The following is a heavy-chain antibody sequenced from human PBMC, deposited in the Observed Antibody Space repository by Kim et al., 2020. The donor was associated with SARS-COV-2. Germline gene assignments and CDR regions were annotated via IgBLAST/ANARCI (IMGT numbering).Heavy chain of an antibody. D-gene: IGHD3-22*01. CDR2: IKSKTDGGTT. V-gene: IGHV3-15*01. CDR3: TTGTMIVGEDY. Sequence: GGSLRLSCAASGFTFSNAWMSWVRQAPGKGLEWVGRIKSKTDGGTTDYAAHVKGRFTISRDDSKNTLYMQMNSLKTEDTDVYYCTTGTMIVGEDYCGQGTMVTVSS. CDR1: GFTFSNAW. J-gene: IGHJ4*02.